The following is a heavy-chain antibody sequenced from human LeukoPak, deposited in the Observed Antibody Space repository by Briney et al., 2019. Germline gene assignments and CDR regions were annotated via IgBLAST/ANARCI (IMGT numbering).Heavy chain of an antibody. D-gene: IGHD3-10*01. J-gene: IGHJ5*02. CDR1: GGSFSGYY. V-gene: IGHV4-34*01. Sequence: SETLSLTCAVYGGSFSGYYWSWIRQPPGKGLEWIGEINHSGSTNYNPSLKSRVTISVDTSKNQFSLKLSSVTAADTAVYYCARVNIQLRLYYYGSGSHNWFDPWGQGTLVTVSS. CDR3: ARVNIQLRLYYYGSGSHNWFDP. CDR2: INHSGST.